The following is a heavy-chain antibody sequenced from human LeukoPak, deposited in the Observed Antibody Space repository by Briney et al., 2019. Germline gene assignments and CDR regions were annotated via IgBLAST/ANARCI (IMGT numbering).Heavy chain of an antibody. Sequence: PGGSLRLSCAASGFTFSSYGMHWVRQAPGKGLEWVAVISYDGSNKYYADSVKGRFTISRDNSKNTLYLQMNSLRGEDTAVYYCARGQPPSYYDMDVWGQGTTVTVSS. D-gene: IGHD6-13*01. CDR1: GFTFSSYG. V-gene: IGHV3-30*03. CDR2: ISYDGSNK. CDR3: ARGQPPSYYDMDV. J-gene: IGHJ6*02.